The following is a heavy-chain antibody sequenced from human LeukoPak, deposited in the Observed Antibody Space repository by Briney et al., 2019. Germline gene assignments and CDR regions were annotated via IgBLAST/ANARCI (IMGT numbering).Heavy chain of an antibody. V-gene: IGHV1-46*01. D-gene: IGHD3-22*01. Sequence: ASVKVSCKASGYTFTSYYMHWVRQAPGQGLEWMGIINPSGGSTSYAQKFQGRVTMTRDTSTSTVYMELSSLRSEDTAVYYCARSHQGDYYDSSGFDFDYWGQGTLVTVSS. CDR1: GYTFTSYY. CDR2: INPSGGST. J-gene: IGHJ4*02. CDR3: ARSHQGDYYDSSGFDFDY.